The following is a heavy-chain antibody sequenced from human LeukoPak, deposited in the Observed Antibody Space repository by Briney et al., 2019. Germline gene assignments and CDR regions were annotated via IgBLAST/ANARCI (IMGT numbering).Heavy chain of an antibody. CDR2: IKQDGSER. CDR3: YCAVEDY. CDR1: GFTFSRYW. D-gene: IGHD2-15*01. V-gene: IGHV3-7*01. Sequence: GGSLRLSCATSGFTFSRYWMTWARQAPGKGLEWVANIKQDGSERNYVGSVRGRFTISRDNAKNSLYLQMNSLRAEDTAVYYCYCAVEDYWGQGTLVTVSS. J-gene: IGHJ4*02.